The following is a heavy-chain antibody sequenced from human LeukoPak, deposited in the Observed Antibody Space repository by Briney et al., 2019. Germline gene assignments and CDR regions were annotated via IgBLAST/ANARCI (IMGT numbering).Heavy chain of an antibody. D-gene: IGHD3-10*01. CDR3: ASGLNYGSGSYYMDY. Sequence: GASVKVSCKASGGTFSSYAISWVRQAPGQGLEWMGGIIPIFGTANYAQKFQGRVTITTDESTSTAYMELSSLRSEDTAVYYCASGLNYGSGSYYMDYWGQGTLVTVSS. V-gene: IGHV1-69*05. CDR1: GGTFSSYA. J-gene: IGHJ4*02. CDR2: IIPIFGTA.